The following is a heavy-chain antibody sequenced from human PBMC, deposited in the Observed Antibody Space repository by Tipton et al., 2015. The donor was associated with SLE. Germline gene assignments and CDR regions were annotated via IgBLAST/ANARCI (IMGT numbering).Heavy chain of an antibody. CDR2: IYHSGST. CDR1: GGSISSSNW. J-gene: IGHJ6*02. CDR3: ARGGSSSWYPWDYYYGMDV. D-gene: IGHD6-13*01. V-gene: IGHV4-4*02. Sequence: TLSLTCAVSGGSISSSNWWSWVRQPPGKGLEWIGEIYHSGSTNYNPSLKSRVTISVDTSKNQFSLKLSSVTAADTAVYYCARGGSSSWYPWDYYYGMDVWGQGSTVTVSS.